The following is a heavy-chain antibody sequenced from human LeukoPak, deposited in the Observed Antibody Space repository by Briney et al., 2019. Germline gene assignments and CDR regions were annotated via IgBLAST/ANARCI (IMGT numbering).Heavy chain of an antibody. CDR2: ISSTGSAK. CDR3: AKDHSAHFDY. CDR1: GFTFSTYH. J-gene: IGHJ4*02. D-gene: IGHD1-26*01. Sequence: GGSLRLSCAASGFTFSTYHMNWVRQAPGKGLEWVSSISSTGSAKYYADSVRGRFTISRDNANHSLYLQMNSLRAEDTAVYYCAKDHSAHFDYWGQGTLVTVSS. V-gene: IGHV3-21*04.